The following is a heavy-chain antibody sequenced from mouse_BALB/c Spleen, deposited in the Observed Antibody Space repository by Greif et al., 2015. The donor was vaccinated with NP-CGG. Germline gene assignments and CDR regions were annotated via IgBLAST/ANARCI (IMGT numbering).Heavy chain of an antibody. Sequence: EVQRVESGGGLVQPGGSLRLSCATSGFTFTDYYMSWVRQPPGKALEWLGFIRNKANDYTTEYSASVKGRFTISRDYSQSILYLQMNTLRAEDSATYYCARPYFDYEDYYAMDYWGQGTSVTVSS. CDR2: IRNKANDYTT. D-gene: IGHD2-4*01. J-gene: IGHJ4*01. CDR1: GFTFTDYY. V-gene: IGHV7-3*02. CDR3: ARPYFDYEDYYAMDY.